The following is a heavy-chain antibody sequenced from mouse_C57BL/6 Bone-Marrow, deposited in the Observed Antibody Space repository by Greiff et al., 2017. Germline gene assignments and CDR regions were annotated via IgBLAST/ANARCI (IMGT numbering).Heavy chain of an antibody. D-gene: IGHD1-1*01. Sequence: LVESGAELVKPGASVKLSCKASGYTFTSYWMHWVKQRPGQGLEWIGMIHPNSGSTNYNEKFKSKATLTVDKSSSTAYMQLSSLTSEDSAVYYCARRRNYGSSFDYWGQGTTLTVSS. CDR2: IHPNSGST. V-gene: IGHV1-64*01. CDR3: ARRRNYGSSFDY. J-gene: IGHJ2*01. CDR1: GYTFTSYW.